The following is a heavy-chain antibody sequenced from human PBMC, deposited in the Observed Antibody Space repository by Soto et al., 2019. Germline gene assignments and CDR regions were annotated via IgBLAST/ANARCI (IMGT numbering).Heavy chain of an antibody. CDR2: IKSKTDGGTA. CDR1: G. D-gene: IGHD3-9*01. J-gene: IGHJ4*02. Sequence: GMTWVRQAAGQGLECVGRIKSKTDGGTADYAAPVKGRATISRDDSKNTVYLQMNSLKTEYTAVYYCTTGIYYDILTGYHNVAYWGQGALVTVSS. V-gene: IGHV3-15*01. CDR3: TTGIYYDILTGYHNVAY.